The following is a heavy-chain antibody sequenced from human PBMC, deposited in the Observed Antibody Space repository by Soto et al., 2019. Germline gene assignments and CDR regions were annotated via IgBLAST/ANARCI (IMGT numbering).Heavy chain of an antibody. CDR2: IRSSSSTI. V-gene: IGHV3-48*01. J-gene: IGHJ3*01. CDR3: ATPYYTSGNYLDGAIVC. CDR1: GFTFSSFG. D-gene: IGHD3-22*01. Sequence: GGSLRLSCAASGFTFSSFGMNWVRQAPGKGLEWISYIRSSSSTIYYADFVKGRFTISRDDGKNSLYLQMNSLRAEDTAVYYCATPYYTSGNYLDGAIVCWGQGIRVTVSS.